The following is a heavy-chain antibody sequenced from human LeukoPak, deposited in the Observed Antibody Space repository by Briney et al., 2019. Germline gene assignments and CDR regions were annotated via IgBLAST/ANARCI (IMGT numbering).Heavy chain of an antibody. D-gene: IGHD3-3*01. CDR1: GYSFTSYS. CDR3: ARHGGDKFGVGTWIDP. J-gene: IGHJ5*02. Sequence: GESLKISCKGSGYSFTSYSIGWVRQMPGKGLEWMGIIYPGDSATRYSPSFQGQVTTSADKSISTAYLQWNSLKASDTAMYYCARHGGDKFGVGTWIDPWGQGTLVTVSS. CDR2: IYPGDSAT. V-gene: IGHV5-51*01.